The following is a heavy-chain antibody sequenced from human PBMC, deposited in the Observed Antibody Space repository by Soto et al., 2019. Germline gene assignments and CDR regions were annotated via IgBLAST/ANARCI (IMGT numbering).Heavy chain of an antibody. Sequence: EVQLLESGGGLVQPGGSLRLSCAASGFTFSRHAMSWVRQAPGKGLEWVSTLSAFDNTYYADSVKGRFSISRDISKNTLSLQMNRLRVDDTAVYYCAKDPMAYSTNMGYCVDYWGQGSLVTVSS. CDR3: AKDPMAYSTNMGYCVDY. V-gene: IGHV3-23*01. J-gene: IGHJ4*02. CDR1: GFTFSRHA. D-gene: IGHD6-13*01. CDR2: LSAFDNT.